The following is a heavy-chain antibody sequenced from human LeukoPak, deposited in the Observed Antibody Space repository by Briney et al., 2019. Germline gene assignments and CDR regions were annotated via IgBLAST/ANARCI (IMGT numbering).Heavy chain of an antibody. CDR2: IWYDGSNK. CDR3: AREGGNYVILTGYPPFDY. CDR1: GFTFSSYG. J-gene: IGHJ4*02. V-gene: IGHV3-33*01. D-gene: IGHD3-9*01. Sequence: GGSLRLSCAASGFTFSSYGMHWVRQAPGKGLEWVAVIWYDGSNKYYADSVKGRFTVSRDNSKNTLYLQMNSLRAEDTAVYYCAREGGNYVILTGYPPFDYWGQGTLVTVSS.